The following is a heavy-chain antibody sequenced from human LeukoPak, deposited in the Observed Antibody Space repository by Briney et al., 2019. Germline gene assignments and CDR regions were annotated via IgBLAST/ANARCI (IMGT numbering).Heavy chain of an antibody. J-gene: IGHJ4*02. Sequence: SETLSLTCTVSGGSISSGGYYWSWIRQPPGKGLEWIGYIYYSGSTNYNPSLKSRVTISVDTSKNQFSLKLSSVTAADTAVYYCARGSSWYSPLDYWAREPWSPSPQ. D-gene: IGHD6-13*01. CDR1: GGSISSGGYY. CDR2: IYYSGST. V-gene: IGHV4-61*08. CDR3: ARGSSWYSPLDY.